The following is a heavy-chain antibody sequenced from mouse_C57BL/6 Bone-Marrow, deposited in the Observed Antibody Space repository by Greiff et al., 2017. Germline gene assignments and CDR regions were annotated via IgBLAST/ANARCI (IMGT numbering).Heavy chain of an antibody. V-gene: IGHV1-54*01. CDR1: GYAFTNYL. D-gene: IGHD1-1*01. CDR2: INPGSGGT. J-gene: IGHJ2*01. CDR3: ARLLRYPDY. Sequence: VQLPQSGAELVRPGTSVTVSCKASGYAFTNYLIEWVKQRPGQGLEWIGVINPGSGGTNYNEKFQGKATLTADKSSSTAYMQLSSLTSEDSAVYFCARLLRYPDYWGQGTTLTVSS.